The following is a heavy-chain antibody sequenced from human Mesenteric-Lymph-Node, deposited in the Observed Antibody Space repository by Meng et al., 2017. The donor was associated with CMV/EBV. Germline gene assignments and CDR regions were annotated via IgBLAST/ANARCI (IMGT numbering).Heavy chain of an antibody. J-gene: IGHJ4*02. D-gene: IGHD3-3*01. V-gene: IGHV4-34*01. Sequence: SETLSLTCSVYGGSFSGYYWNWIRQSPGKGLEWIGEIDHSRSTNYNPSLKSRVTISVDTSKKQVSLNLTSVTAADTAVYYCARGSSEGVAFRSSYLFDSWGQGTLVTVSS. CDR1: GGSFSGYY. CDR2: IDHSRST. CDR3: ARGSSEGVAFRSSYLFDS.